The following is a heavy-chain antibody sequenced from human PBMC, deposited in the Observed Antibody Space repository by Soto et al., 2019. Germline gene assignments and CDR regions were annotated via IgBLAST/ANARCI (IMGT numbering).Heavy chain of an antibody. CDR3: ARDSRAAMVPFDY. J-gene: IGHJ4*02. V-gene: IGHV4-59*01. Sequence: PSETLSLTCTVSGGSISSYYWSWIRQPPGKGLEWIGYIYYSGSTNYNPSLKSRVTISVDTSKNQFSLKLSSVTAADTAVYYCARDSRAAMVPFDYWGQGTLVTVSS. CDR2: IYYSGST. CDR1: GGSISSYY. D-gene: IGHD5-18*01.